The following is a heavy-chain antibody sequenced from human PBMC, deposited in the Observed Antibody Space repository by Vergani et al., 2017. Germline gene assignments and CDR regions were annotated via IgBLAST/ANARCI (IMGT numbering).Heavy chain of an antibody. CDR2: IYTSWAT. Sequence: QVQLQESGPGLVKPSQTLSLTCTVSGGSFSTGGQSWTWLRQSAGKGLEWIGRIYTSWATNYNPSLRSRAIMSVDASKKKFSLKLTSVTAADTAVYYCARDDGEYDKDALDVWGQGTKVTVTS. CDR1: GGSFSTGGQS. CDR3: ARDDGEYDKDALDV. D-gene: IGHD4-17*01. J-gene: IGHJ3*01. V-gene: IGHV4-61*02.